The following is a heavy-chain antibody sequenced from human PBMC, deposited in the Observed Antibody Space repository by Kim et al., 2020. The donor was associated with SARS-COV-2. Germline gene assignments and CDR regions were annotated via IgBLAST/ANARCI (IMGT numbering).Heavy chain of an antibody. J-gene: IGHJ4*02. V-gene: IGHV1-69*01. Sequence: QKFQGRVTITADESTSTAYMELSSLRSEDTAVYYCARGNGYSSSWYDFDYWGQGTLVTVSS. D-gene: IGHD6-13*01. CDR3: ARGNGYSSSWYDFDY.